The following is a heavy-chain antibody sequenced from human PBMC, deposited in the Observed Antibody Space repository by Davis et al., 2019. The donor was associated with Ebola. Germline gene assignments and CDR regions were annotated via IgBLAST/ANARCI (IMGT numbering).Heavy chain of an antibody. V-gene: IGHV3-74*01. CDR1: GYTFSSFW. CDR3: VSLLH. CDR2: INSDGTSS. Sequence: AASVKVSCKGSGYTFSSFWMNWVRQAPGKGLEWVSRINSDGTSSNYTDVVRGRFTVSRDNAKTSLYLQMNSLRVEDTAMYYCVSLLHWGQGARVTVSS. J-gene: IGHJ4*02.